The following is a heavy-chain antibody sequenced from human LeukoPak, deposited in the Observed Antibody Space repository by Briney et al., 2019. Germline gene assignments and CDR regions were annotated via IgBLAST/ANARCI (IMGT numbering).Heavy chain of an antibody. J-gene: IGHJ5*02. CDR1: GGSFSGYY. V-gene: IGHV4-34*01. CDR3: ARGASLLRYYNWFDP. Sequence: SETLSLICAVYGGSFSGYYWSWIRQPPGKGLEWIGEINHSGSTNYNPSLKSRVTISVDTSKNQFSLKLSSVTAADTAVYYCARGASLLRYYNWFDPWGQGTLVTVSS. D-gene: IGHD3-9*01. CDR2: INHSGST.